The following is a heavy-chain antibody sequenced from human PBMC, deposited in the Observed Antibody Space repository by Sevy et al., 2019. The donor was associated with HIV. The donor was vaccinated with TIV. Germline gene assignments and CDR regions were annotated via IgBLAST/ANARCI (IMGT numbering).Heavy chain of an antibody. CDR1: GFTFSNYW. CDR3: GRDCSSSTCRWGMDV. V-gene: IGHV3-7*03. D-gene: IGHD2-2*01. CDR2: IKRDGSEK. J-gene: IGHJ6*02. Sequence: GGSLRLSCAASGFTFSNYWMSWVRQAPGKGLEWVANIKRDGSEKYYVASVKGGFTISRDNAKNSLYLQMNSLRAEDTAVYYCGRDCSSSTCRWGMDVWGQGTTVTVSS.